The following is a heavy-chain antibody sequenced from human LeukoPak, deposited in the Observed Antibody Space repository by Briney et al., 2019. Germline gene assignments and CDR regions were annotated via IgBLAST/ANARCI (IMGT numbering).Heavy chain of an antibody. D-gene: IGHD5-24*01. V-gene: IGHV1-18*01. CDR2: LSTYNNNT. Sequence: ASVKVSCKASGYTFTSYGISWVRQAPGQGLEWMGWLSTYNNNTNYAQKLQGRVTMTTDTSTSTAYMELRSLRSDDTAVYYCARDRRDGYNSIDYWGQGTLVTVSS. CDR3: ARDRRDGYNSIDY. J-gene: IGHJ4*02. CDR1: GYTFTSYG.